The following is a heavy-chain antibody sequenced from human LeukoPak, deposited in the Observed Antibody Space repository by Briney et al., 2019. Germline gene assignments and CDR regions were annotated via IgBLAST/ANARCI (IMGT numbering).Heavy chain of an antibody. CDR2: ISSNGGST. D-gene: IGHD5-18*01. Sequence: GGSLRLSCSASGFTFSTYTIHWVRQAPGKGLEYVSAISSNGGSTYYADSVKGRFTISRDNSKNILYLQMSSLRAEDTAVYYCVVSYLYAFDIWGQGTMVTVSS. CDR1: GFTFSTYT. V-gene: IGHV3-64D*09. J-gene: IGHJ3*02. CDR3: VVSYLYAFDI.